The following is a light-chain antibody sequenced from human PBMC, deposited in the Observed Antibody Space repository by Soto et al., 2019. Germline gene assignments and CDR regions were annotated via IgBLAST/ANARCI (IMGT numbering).Light chain of an antibody. CDR2: GAS. J-gene: IGKJ1*01. CDR3: QQYKTYPPT. Sequence: DFQVTQSPSTLSASVGDRVTITCRASQSLSGSLAWYQQKPGKAPHLLIYGASILEDGVPSRFSGSGSGTEVTLTISSLQPDDFATYYCQQYKTYPPTFGQGTKVEIK. V-gene: IGKV1-5*01. CDR1: QSLSGS.